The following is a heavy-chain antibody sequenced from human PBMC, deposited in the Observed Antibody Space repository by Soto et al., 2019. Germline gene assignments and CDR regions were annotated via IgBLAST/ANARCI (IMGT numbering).Heavy chain of an antibody. J-gene: IGHJ4*02. CDR3: AKDQGCSGGSCYPWYFDY. Sequence: QVQLVESGGGVVQPGRSLRLSCAASGFTFSSYGMHWVRQAPGKGLEWVAVIAYDGSNKYYADSVKGRFTISRDNSKNTLYLQMNSLRAADTAVYYCAKDQGCSGGSCYPWYFDYWGQVTLVTVSS. D-gene: IGHD2-15*01. V-gene: IGHV3-30*18. CDR2: IAYDGSNK. CDR1: GFTFSSYG.